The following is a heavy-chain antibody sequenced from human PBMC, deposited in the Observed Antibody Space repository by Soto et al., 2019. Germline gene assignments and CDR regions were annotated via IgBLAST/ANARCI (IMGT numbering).Heavy chain of an antibody. CDR3: ARASDYYDSSGYDY. Sequence: GASGKASCGASGYTFTSYALDWVRQAPRQRLEWMGWIDAGNGNTKYSQKLQGRHTMTTNTTTNTAYMELRSLRSDDTAVYYCARASDYYDSSGYDYWGQGTLVTVSS. D-gene: IGHD3-22*01. CDR2: IDAGNGNT. V-gene: IGHV1-3*01. J-gene: IGHJ4*02. CDR1: GYTFTSYA.